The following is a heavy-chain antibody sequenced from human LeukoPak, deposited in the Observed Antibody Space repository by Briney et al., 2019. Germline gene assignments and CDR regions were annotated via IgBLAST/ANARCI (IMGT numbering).Heavy chain of an antibody. J-gene: IGHJ2*01. CDR3: ARGRGVNVARGPLFHL. Sequence: ASVKVSCKASGYTFIHYYIHWVRQAPGRGLEWMGWINPDSGDRSFAQGLQGRLTLTRDMSLSTVYMELRSLTSDDTAVYYCARGRGVNVARGPLFHLWGRGTLVTVSS. V-gene: IGHV1-2*02. D-gene: IGHD3-10*01. CDR2: INPDSGDR. CDR1: GYTFIHYY.